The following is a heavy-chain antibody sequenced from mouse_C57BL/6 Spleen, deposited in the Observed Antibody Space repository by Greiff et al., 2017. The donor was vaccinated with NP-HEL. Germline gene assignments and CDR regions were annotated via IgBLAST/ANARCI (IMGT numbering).Heavy chain of an antibody. Sequence: VKLMESGPGLVQPSQSLSITCTVSGFSLTSYGVHWVRQSPGKGLEWLGVIWSGGSTDYNAAFISRLSISKDNSKSQVFFKMNSLQADDTAIYYCARNGMVTTGGFAYWGQGTLVTVSA. D-gene: IGHD2-2*01. CDR1: GFSLTSYG. J-gene: IGHJ3*01. V-gene: IGHV2-2*01. CDR2: IWSGGST. CDR3: ARNGMVTTGGFAY.